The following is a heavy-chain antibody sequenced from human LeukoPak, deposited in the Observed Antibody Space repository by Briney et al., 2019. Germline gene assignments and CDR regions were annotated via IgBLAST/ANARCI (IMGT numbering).Heavy chain of an antibody. CDR1: GGSISSYY. Sequence: PSETLSLTCTVSGGSISSYYWSWIRQPAGKGLEWIGRIYTSGSTNYNPSLKSRVTMSVDTSKNQFSLKLSSVTAADTAVYYCAGALRNYEVLDYYYYYMDVWGKGTTVTVSS. D-gene: IGHD4-11*01. V-gene: IGHV4-4*07. J-gene: IGHJ6*03. CDR3: AGALRNYEVLDYYYYYMDV. CDR2: IYTSGST.